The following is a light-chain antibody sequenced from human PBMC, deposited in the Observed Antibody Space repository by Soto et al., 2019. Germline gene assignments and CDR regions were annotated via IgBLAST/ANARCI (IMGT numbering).Light chain of an antibody. J-gene: IGKJ1*01. V-gene: IGKV3-11*01. CDR3: QQRSNWPVT. CDR2: DAS. CDR1: QSVSRY. Sequence: EIVLTQSPGTLSLSPGQRATLYCRTSQSVSRYLAWYQQKPGQAPRLLIYDASTRATGISARFSGSGSGTDFTLTISSLESEDFAVYYCQQRSNWPVTFGQGTKVEVK.